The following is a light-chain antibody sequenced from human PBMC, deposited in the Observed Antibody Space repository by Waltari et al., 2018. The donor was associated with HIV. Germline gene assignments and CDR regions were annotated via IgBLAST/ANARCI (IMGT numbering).Light chain of an antibody. J-gene: IGLJ2*01. V-gene: IGLV2-8*01. Sequence: QSALTQPPSASGSPGQSVAISCTGTSSDVGGYNSVSWYQQHPGHAPKLMIYEVTKRPSGVPDRFSGAKSGNTASLTVSGLQAEDEADYYCSSYAGSNNVLFGGGTKLTVL. CDR3: SSYAGSNNVL. CDR1: SSDVGGYNS. CDR2: EVT.